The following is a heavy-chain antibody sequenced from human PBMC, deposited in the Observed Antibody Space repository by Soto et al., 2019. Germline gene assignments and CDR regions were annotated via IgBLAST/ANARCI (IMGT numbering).Heavy chain of an antibody. CDR2: ITPMFGKP. D-gene: IGHD3-22*01. CDR1: GGTFSRYT. J-gene: IGHJ4*02. V-gene: IGHV1-69*13. CDR3: ARDGALYYSSAYYLLY. Sequence: ASVKVSCKASGGTFSRYTINWVRQAPGQGLEWMGGITPMFGKPNYAQKFQGRVTITADESTSTGYMELRSLRSDDTAVYYCARDGALYYSSAYYLLYWGKGTLVTVSS.